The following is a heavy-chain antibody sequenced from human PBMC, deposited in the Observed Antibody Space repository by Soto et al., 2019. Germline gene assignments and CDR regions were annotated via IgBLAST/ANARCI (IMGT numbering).Heavy chain of an antibody. D-gene: IGHD2-2*01. CDR1: GFTFSGSA. CDR3: TRHEDIVVVPAAEMGDY. J-gene: IGHJ4*02. V-gene: IGHV3-73*01. CDR2: IRSKANSYAT. Sequence: GGSLRLSCAASGFTFSGSAMHWVRQASGKGLEWVGRIRSKANSYATAYAASVKGRFTISRDDSKNTAYLQMNSLKTEDTAVYYCTRHEDIVVVPAAEMGDYWGQGTLVTVSS.